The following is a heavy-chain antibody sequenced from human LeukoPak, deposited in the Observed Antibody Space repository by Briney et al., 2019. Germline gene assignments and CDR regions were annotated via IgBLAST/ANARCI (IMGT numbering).Heavy chain of an antibody. V-gene: IGHV3-73*01. CDR1: GFTFSGSA. Sequence: GGSLKLSCAASGFTFSGSALHWVRQASGKGLEWVGRISSKANSYATTYAASVNGRFTISRDDSKNTAYLQMNSLKTEDTAVYYCTPYRDRNWFDHWGQGTLVTVSS. J-gene: IGHJ5*02. CDR3: TPYRDRNWFDH. D-gene: IGHD5-24*01. CDR2: ISSKANSYAT.